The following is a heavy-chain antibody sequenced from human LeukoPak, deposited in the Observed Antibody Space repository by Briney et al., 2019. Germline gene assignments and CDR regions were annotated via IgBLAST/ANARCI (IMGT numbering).Heavy chain of an antibody. Sequence: SETLSLTCTVSGGSISSYYWSWIRQPPGKGLEWVGYISYSGSTKYNPSLKSRVSISVDTSKTQFSLKLSSVTAADTAVYYCARHAGCSGDSCFSGFPDCWGQGTLVTDSS. CDR1: GGSISSYY. CDR2: ISYSGST. V-gene: IGHV4-59*08. J-gene: IGHJ4*02. CDR3: ARHAGCSGDSCFSGFPDC. D-gene: IGHD2-15*01.